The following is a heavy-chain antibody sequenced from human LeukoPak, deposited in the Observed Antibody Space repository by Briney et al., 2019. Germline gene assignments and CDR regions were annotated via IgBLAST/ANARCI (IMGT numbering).Heavy chain of an antibody. Sequence: GGSLRLSCAASGFTFSSYWMTWIRQAPGKGLEWVANIKRDGSEKYYVDSVKGRFTISRDNAKNSLYLQMNSLRAEDTAVYYCARDSGSYYGFDYWGQGTLVTVSS. CDR1: GFTFSSYW. D-gene: IGHD1-26*01. CDR3: ARDSGSYYGFDY. V-gene: IGHV3-7*01. J-gene: IGHJ4*02. CDR2: IKRDGSEK.